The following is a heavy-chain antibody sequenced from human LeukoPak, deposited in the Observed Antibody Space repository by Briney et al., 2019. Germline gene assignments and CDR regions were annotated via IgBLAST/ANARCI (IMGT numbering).Heavy chain of an antibody. CDR3: ATGPTKDAFDL. CDR2: INSDGGAT. D-gene: IGHD2-8*01. CDR1: GLSFSSYW. V-gene: IGHV3-74*01. J-gene: IGHJ3*01. Sequence: GASLRPSCAASGLSFSSYWVHLVRQDPGKGLGWVSRINSDGGATNYADSVMGRFTISRDNSKNSLHLQINSLRAKATTVYYCATGPTKDAFDLWGQGTKVTVSS.